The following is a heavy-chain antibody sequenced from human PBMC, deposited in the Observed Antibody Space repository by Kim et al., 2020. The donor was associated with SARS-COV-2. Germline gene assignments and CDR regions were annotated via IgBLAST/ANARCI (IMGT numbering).Heavy chain of an antibody. Sequence: ASVKVSCKASGYTFTSYAMHWVRQAPGQSLEWMGWINAGHGNTKYSQKFQGRVTITRDTSASTAYMGLSSLRSEDTAVYYCASSSGHYFYYGMDVWGQGTTVTVSS. J-gene: IGHJ6*02. V-gene: IGHV1-3*01. CDR1: GYTFTSYA. D-gene: IGHD3-10*01. CDR3: ASSSGHYFYYGMDV. CDR2: INAGHGNT.